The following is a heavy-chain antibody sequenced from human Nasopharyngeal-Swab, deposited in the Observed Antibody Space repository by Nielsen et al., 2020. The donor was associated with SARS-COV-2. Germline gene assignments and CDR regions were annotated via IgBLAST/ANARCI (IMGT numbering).Heavy chain of an antibody. V-gene: IGHV4-39*02. CDR1: GDSISSSSYY. Sequence: SETLSLTCTVSGDSISSSSYYWGWIRQPPGKGLEWIGSMYYSGSTYYNASLKSRVTISVDTPKNQFSLKLSSVTAADTAVYYCARDGGAAHMDVWGQGTTVTVSS. CDR2: MYYSGST. D-gene: IGHD6-6*01. J-gene: IGHJ6*02. CDR3: ARDGGAAHMDV.